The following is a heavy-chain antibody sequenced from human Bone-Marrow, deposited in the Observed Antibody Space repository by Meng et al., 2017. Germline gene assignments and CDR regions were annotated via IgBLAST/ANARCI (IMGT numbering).Heavy chain of an antibody. CDR1: GYSFTSYW. D-gene: IGHD4-17*01. CDR3: ASGGGIDYGDYGGLDP. Sequence: GESLKISCKGSGYSFTSYWIGWVRQMPGKGLERMGIIYPGDSDTRYSPSFQGQVTISADKSISTAYLQWSSLKASDTAMYYCASGGGIDYGDYGGLDPWGQGTLVTVSS. J-gene: IGHJ5*02. V-gene: IGHV5-51*01. CDR2: IYPGDSDT.